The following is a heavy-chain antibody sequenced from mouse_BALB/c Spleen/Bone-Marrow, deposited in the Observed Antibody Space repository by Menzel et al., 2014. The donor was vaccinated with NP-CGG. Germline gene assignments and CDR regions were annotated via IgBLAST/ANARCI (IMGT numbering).Heavy chain of an antibody. D-gene: IGHD2-1*01. CDR2: IYPGSGST. CDR3: TRGDGNYWYFDV. V-gene: IGHV1S22*01. J-gene: IGHJ1*01. Sequence: LKESGSELVRPGASVKLSCKASSYTFTSYWMHWVKQRHGQGLEWIGNIYPGSGSTNYDEKFRSKGTLTVDTSSSTAYMHLSSLTSEDSAVYYCTRGDGNYWYFDVWGAGTTVTVSS. CDR1: SYTFTSYW.